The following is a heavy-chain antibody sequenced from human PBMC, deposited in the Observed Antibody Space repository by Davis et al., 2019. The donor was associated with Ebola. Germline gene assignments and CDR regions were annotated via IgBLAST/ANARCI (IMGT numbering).Heavy chain of an antibody. V-gene: IGHV5-51*01. CDR1: GYSFTTYW. CDR2: IYAGDSDT. Sequence: GESLKISCKGSGYSFTTYWIAWVRQTPAKGLEWMGIIYAGDSDTRYSPSFEGQVTISVDRSINTAYLQLSSLKASDTAMYYCARNPYYYYGMDVWGQGTTVTVSS. CDR3: ARNPYYYYGMDV. J-gene: IGHJ6*02.